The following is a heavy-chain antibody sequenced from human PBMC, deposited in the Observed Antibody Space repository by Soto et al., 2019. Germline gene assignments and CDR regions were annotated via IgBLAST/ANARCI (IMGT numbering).Heavy chain of an antibody. V-gene: IGHV3-53*04. CDR1: GFAVRHNY. CDR2: IYSGGDT. J-gene: IGHJ6*04. CDR3: ARKTDSIPSGGDV. D-gene: IGHD3-10*01. Sequence: EVQLVESGGGLVQPGGSLRLSCTASGFAVRHNYMTWVRQAPGKGLEWVSLIYSGGDTAYADSVKGRFTISRHTCQNTLYLQMNSRRAEDTAVYYCARKTDSIPSGGDVWGKGTAVTVSS.